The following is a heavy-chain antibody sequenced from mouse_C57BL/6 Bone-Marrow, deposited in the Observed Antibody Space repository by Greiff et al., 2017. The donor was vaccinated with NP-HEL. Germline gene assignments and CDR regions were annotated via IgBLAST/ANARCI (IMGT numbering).Heavy chain of an antibody. Sequence: QVQLQQSGAELVRPGASVKLSCKASGYTFTDYYINWVKQRPGQGLEWIARIYPGSGNTYYNEKFKSKATLTVDKYSSTAYMQLSSLTSEDSAVYYCARGPRDIDYWGQGTTLTVSS. CDR1: GYTFTDYY. V-gene: IGHV1-76*01. CDR2: IYPGSGNT. CDR3: ARGPRDIDY. D-gene: IGHD3-3*01. J-gene: IGHJ2*01.